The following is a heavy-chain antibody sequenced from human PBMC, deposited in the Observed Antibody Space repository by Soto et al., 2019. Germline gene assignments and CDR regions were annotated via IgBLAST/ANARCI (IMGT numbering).Heavy chain of an antibody. Sequence: QVQLQESGPGLVKPSGTLSLTCSVSGVSISSYYWYWIRQPPGKGLEWIGDIYYSGRTSNNPSLKSRRTTSVDPPKYQFSLALTSVTAADTAIYYCAGGNGHMSRWGQGTLVTVSS. D-gene: IGHD2-8*01. V-gene: IGHV4-59*01. CDR3: AGGNGHMSR. CDR1: GVSISSYY. CDR2: IYYSGRT. J-gene: IGHJ4*02.